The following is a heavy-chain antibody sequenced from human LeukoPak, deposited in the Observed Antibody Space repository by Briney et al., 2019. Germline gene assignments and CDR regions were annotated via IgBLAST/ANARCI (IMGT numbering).Heavy chain of an antibody. CDR2: ISGYNDNT. V-gene: IGHV1-18*01. Sequence: GASVTVSCTASGYTFTNYGISWVRQARGQGLEWMGWISGYNDNTNYAKKFQGRVTMTTDTSTSTAYMELRSLRSDDTAVYYCARDGTTTEDYWGQGTLVTVSS. CDR1: GYTFTNYG. D-gene: IGHD1/OR15-1a*01. CDR3: ARDGTTTEDY. J-gene: IGHJ4*02.